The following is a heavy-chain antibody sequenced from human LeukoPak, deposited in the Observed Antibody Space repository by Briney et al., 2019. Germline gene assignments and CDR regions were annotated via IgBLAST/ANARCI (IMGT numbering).Heavy chain of an antibody. CDR3: ASGPEWERVDY. J-gene: IGHJ4*02. D-gene: IGHD1-26*01. Sequence: GGSLRLSCVASGFTLSTYGMHWVRQAPGKGLGWVAFIRSDGSNKYYADSVKGRFTISRDSSKNMLYLQMNSLRAEDTAVYYCASGPEWERVDYWGQGTLVTVSS. CDR1: GFTLSTYG. V-gene: IGHV3-30*02. CDR2: IRSDGSNK.